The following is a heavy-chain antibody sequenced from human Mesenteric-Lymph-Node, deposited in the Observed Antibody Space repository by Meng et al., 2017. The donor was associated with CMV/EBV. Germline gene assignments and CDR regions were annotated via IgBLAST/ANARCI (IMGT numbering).Heavy chain of an antibody. CDR2: ISYDGSNK. V-gene: IGHV3-33*05. Sequence: FTFNNYGMHWVRQAPGKGLEWVAVISYDGSNKYYADSVKGRFTISRDNSKNTLYLQLSSLRAEDTAVYYCARIYSASGSYSYYFDHWGQGTLVTVSS. D-gene: IGHD3-10*01. CDR1: FTFNNYG. CDR3: ARIYSASGSYSYYFDH. J-gene: IGHJ4*02.